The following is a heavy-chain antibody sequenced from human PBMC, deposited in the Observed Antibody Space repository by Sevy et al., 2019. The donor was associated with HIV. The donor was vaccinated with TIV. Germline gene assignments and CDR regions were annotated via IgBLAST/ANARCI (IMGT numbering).Heavy chain of an antibody. CDR3: TAGVGGSVFDY. J-gene: IGHJ4*02. CDR2: IKSKTEGATG. V-gene: IGHV3-15*01. CDR1: GFSFSNAW. D-gene: IGHD1-26*01. Sequence: GGSLRLSCAASGFSFSNAWMSWVRQAPGKGLEWVGRIKSKTEGATGDFAARVKGSIVISRDDSRNTVYLQMNSLKAEYKAVYYCTAGVGGSVFDYWGQGTLVTVSS.